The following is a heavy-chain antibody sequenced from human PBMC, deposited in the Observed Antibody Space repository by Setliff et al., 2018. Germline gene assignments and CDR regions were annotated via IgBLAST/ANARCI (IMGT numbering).Heavy chain of an antibody. Sequence: SETLSLTCTVSGGSVGNSYYNWNWLRQPAGKGLEWIGHINRRGSTNFTPSLKSRVTISLDTSKNQFSLNLTSVTAADTAVYYCARASSGWYSAYYYYMDVWGKGTTVTVSS. CDR3: ARASSGWYSAYYYYMDV. CDR2: INRRGST. J-gene: IGHJ6*03. D-gene: IGHD6-19*01. CDR1: GGSVGNSYYN. V-gene: IGHV4-61*09.